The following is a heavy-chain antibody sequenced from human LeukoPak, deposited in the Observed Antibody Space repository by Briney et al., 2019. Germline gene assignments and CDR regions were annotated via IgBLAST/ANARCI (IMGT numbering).Heavy chain of an antibody. CDR1: GDSISTYY. D-gene: IGHD3-22*01. J-gene: IGHJ4*02. CDR3: AMYVVNRCFDC. CDR2: IYYRVTS. Sequence: SETLSLTCTVSGDSISTYYWSWIRQPPGKGLEWIGYIYYRVTSDYNPSLKSRVTMSVDMSTRQISLKLSSVSAEDTAVYYCAMYVVNRCFDCWGQGTLVTVSS. V-gene: IGHV4-59*12.